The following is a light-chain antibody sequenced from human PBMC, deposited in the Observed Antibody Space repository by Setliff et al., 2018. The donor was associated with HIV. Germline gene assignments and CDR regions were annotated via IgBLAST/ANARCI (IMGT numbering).Light chain of an antibody. V-gene: IGLV1-40*01. CDR2: GNS. CDR1: SSNIGGGYY. J-gene: IGLJ1*01. Sequence: QSVLTQPPSVSGAPGQRVTISCTGSSSNIGGGYYVHWYQQLPGTAPKLLIYGNSNRPSGVPDRFSGSKSGTSASLAITGLQAEDEADYYCQSYDSSLRVFGTGTTVTVL. CDR3: QSYDSSLRV.